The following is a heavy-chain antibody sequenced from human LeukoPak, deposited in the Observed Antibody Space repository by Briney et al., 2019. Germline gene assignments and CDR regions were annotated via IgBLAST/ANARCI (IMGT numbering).Heavy chain of an antibody. CDR2: IYSGGNT. D-gene: IGHD2-21*02. J-gene: IGHJ4*02. Sequence: GGSLRLSCAASGFTVSSNYMSWVRQAPGKGLEWVSVIYSGGNTYYADAVKGRFTISRDNSMNTLYLQMNSLRVEDTAVYYCARVSVTAAFDNWGQGTLVTVSS. V-gene: IGHV3-66*01. CDR1: GFTVSSNY. CDR3: ARVSVTAAFDN.